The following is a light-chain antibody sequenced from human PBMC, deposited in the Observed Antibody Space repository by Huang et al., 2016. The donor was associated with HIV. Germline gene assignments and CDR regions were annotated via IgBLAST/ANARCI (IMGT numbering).Light chain of an antibody. CDR2: EAA. CDR3: QQSYSPSPFT. CDR1: QDIGRL. V-gene: IGKV1-39*01. Sequence: DIQMTQSPSSLSASIGDRVIITCRASQDIGRLLNWYQQKPGKAPQLLIYEAAVLQTGVPSRFSGSGSGTHFTLTIRSLLLEDFATYYCQQSYSPSPFTFGLGTILDI. J-gene: IGKJ2*01.